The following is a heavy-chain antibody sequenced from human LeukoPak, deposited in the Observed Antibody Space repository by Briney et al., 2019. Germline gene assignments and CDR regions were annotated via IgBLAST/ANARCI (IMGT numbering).Heavy chain of an antibody. CDR3: AKDERAYYYYYMYV. J-gene: IGHJ6*03. CDR2: IRYDGSNK. D-gene: IGHD1-1*01. CDR1: GFTFSSYG. Sequence: PGGSLRLSCAASGFTFSSYGMHWVRQAPGKGLEWVAFIRYDGSNKHYADSVKGRFTISRDNSQNTLYLQMNSLRAEDTAVYYCAKDERAYYYYYMYVWGKGTTVTVSS. V-gene: IGHV3-30*02.